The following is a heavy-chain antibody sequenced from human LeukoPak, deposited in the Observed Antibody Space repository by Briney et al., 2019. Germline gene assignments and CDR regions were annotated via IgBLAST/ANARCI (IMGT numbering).Heavy chain of an antibody. CDR3: ARDNWNYGSSMDV. J-gene: IGHJ6*02. D-gene: IGHD1-7*01. V-gene: IGHV4-59*01. Sequence: SETLSLTCTVSGGSISSYYWSWIRQPPGKGLEWIGYIYYSGSTNYNPSLKSRVTISVDTSKNQFSLKLSSVTAADTAVYYCARDNWNYGSSMDVWGRGTTVTVSS. CDR1: GGSISSYY. CDR2: IYYSGST.